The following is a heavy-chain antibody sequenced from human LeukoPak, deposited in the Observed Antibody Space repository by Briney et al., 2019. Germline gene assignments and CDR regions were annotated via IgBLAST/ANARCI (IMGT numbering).Heavy chain of an antibody. CDR2: ISGSGGST. D-gene: IGHD3-3*01. CDR1: GFTFSSYA. V-gene: IGHV3-23*01. CDR3: AKDVFWSGYYPFDY. J-gene: IGHJ4*02. Sequence: VGSLRLSCAAAGFTFSSYAMSWVRQAPGKGLEWVSAISGSGGSTYYADSVKGRFTISRDNSKNTLYLQMNSLRAEDTAVYYCAKDVFWSGYYPFDYWGQGTLVTVSS.